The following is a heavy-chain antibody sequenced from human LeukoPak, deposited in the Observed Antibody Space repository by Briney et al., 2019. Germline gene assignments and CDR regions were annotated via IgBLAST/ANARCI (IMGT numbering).Heavy chain of an antibody. D-gene: IGHD3-10*01. J-gene: IGHJ6*02. Sequence: ASVKVSCKASGYTFTGYYMPSVGQAPGQRLECMGWINPNIAGTNYAQKLQCRVTMTRDTTITTAYMELSRLRSHDPAVYCCTRTYYYGSGSYYTHYYGMDVWGQGTTVTVSS. CDR3: TRTYYYGSGSYYTHYYGMDV. V-gene: IGHV1-2*02. CDR1: GYTFTGYY. CDR2: INPNIAGT.